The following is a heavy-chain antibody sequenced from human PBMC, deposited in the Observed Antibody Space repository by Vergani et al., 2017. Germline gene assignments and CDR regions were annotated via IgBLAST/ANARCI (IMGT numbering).Heavy chain of an antibody. V-gene: IGHV4-61*02. Sequence: QVQLQESGPGLVKPSQTLSLTCTVSGGSISSGSYYWSWIRQPAGKGLEWIGRIYTSGSTNYNPSLKSRVTISVDTSKNQFSLKLSSLTAADTAVYYCARDRRDGYPYWGQGTLVTVSS. CDR2: IYTSGST. CDR3: ARDRRDGYPY. CDR1: GGSISSGSYY. J-gene: IGHJ4*02. D-gene: IGHD5-24*01.